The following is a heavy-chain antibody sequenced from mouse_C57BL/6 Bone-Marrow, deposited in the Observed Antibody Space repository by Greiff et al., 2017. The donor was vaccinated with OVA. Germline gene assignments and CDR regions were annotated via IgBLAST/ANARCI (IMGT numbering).Heavy chain of an antibody. CDR1: VGNRKSSA. D-gene: IGHD2-1*01. CDR3: TTDCNFVGFAY. J-gene: IGHJ3*01. CDR2: IDPENGDT. V-gene: IGHV14-4*01. Sequence: VQLKESGAELVRPGASGKWDCTASVGNRKSSAVHLFKQLPYPFPSWIGWIDPENGDTEYASKFQGKATITADTSSNTAYLQLSSLTSEDSSVYYCTTDCNFVGFAYWGQGTLVTVSA.